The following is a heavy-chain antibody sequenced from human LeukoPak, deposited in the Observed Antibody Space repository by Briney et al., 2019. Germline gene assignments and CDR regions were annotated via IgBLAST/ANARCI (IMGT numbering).Heavy chain of an antibody. J-gene: IGHJ5*02. CDR1: GGTFSTYA. Sequence: ASVKVSCKASGGTFSTYAISWVRQAPGQGLEWMGWINPNSGGTNYAQKFQGRVTMTRDTSISTAYMELRWLRSDDTAVYYCARDVSDPWGQGTLVTVSS. CDR2: INPNSGGT. V-gene: IGHV1-2*02. CDR3: ARDVSDP.